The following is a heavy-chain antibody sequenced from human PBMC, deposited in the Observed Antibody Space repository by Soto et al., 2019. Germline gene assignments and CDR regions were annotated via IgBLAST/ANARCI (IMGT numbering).Heavy chain of an antibody. CDR3: AKKVNSGYGVDYNWFDP. J-gene: IGHJ5*02. CDR1: GFTFSSYS. Sequence: PGGSLRLSCVASGFTFSSYSMSWVRQAPGKGLEWVSGFRAGGDDGTTYYADSVKGRFTISRDNSKNTLFLQMNSLRAEDTAIYYCAKKVNSGYGVDYNWFDPWGQGTLVTVSS. V-gene: IGHV3-23*01. CDR2: FRAGGDDGTT. D-gene: IGHD5-12*01.